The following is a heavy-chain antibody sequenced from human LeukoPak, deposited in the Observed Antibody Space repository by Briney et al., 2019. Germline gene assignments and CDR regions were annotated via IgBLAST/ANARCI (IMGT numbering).Heavy chain of an antibody. V-gene: IGHV3-30*04. CDR3: ARDMEYYYGSGSYRLFYYYYGMDV. D-gene: IGHD3-10*01. CDR1: GFTFSSYA. CDR2: ISYDGSNK. Sequence: GGSLRLSCAASGFTFSSYAMHWVRQAPGKGLEWVAVISYDGSNKYYADSVKGRFTISRDNSKNTLYLQMNSLRAEDTAVYYCARDMEYYYGSGSYRLFYYYYGMDVWGQGTAVTVSS. J-gene: IGHJ6*02.